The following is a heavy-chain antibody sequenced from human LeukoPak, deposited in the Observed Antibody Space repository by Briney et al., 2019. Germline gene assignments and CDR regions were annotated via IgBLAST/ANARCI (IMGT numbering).Heavy chain of an antibody. Sequence: GGSLRLSCAASGFTFSSYGMHWVRQAPGKGLEWVAVISYDGSNKYYADSVKGRFTISRDNSKKSLYLQMNDLRAEDTAVYYCARDQTFANRPWVGASDIWGQGTMVTVSS. J-gene: IGHJ3*02. CDR2: ISYDGSNK. V-gene: IGHV3-30*03. CDR1: GFTFSSYG. D-gene: IGHD4/OR15-4a*01. CDR3: ARDQTFANRPWVGASDI.